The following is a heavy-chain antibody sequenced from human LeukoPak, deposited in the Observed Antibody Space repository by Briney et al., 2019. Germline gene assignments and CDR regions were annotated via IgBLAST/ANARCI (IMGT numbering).Heavy chain of an antibody. CDR2: FSGSGGST. D-gene: IGHD3-10*01. CDR3: AKLYASGSYSPFDY. Sequence: GGSLRLSCAASGFPFSSYGLSWVRQAPGKGLEWVSTFSGSGGSTYYADSVKGRFTISRDNSKNTLYLQMNSLRAEDTAVYYCAKLYASGSYSPFDYWGQGTLVTVSS. CDR1: GFPFSSYG. J-gene: IGHJ4*02. V-gene: IGHV3-23*01.